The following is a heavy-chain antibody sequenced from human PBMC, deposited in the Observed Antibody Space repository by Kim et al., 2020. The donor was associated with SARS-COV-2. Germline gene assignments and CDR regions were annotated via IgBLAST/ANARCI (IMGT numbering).Heavy chain of an antibody. CDR3: ARHHRAYYDILTGKLDAFDI. CDR2: IYYSGST. D-gene: IGHD3-9*01. Sequence: SETLSLTCTVSGGSISSYYWSWIRQPPGKGLEWIGYIYYSGSTNYNPSLKSRVTIAVDTSKNQFSLKLSSVTAADTAVYYCARHHRAYYDILTGKLDAFDIWGQGTMVTVSS. CDR1: GGSISSYY. J-gene: IGHJ3*02. V-gene: IGHV4-59*08.